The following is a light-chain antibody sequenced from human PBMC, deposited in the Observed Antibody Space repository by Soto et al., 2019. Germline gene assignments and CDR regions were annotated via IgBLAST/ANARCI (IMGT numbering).Light chain of an antibody. Sequence: DIQMTQSPSSLSATVGDRVTITCRASQTVSNYLNWYQQKPGKAPKLLIYAASSLQSGVPSRFSGSGSGTDFTLTISSLQPEDFATYYCQQSYSTPWAFGQGTKVDI. J-gene: IGKJ1*01. CDR3: QQSYSTPWA. V-gene: IGKV1-39*01. CDR1: QTVSNY. CDR2: AAS.